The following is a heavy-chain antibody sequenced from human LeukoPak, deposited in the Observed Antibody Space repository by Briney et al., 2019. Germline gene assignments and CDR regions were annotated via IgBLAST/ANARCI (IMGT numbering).Heavy chain of an antibody. J-gene: IGHJ4*02. D-gene: IGHD3-22*01. CDR1: GGSISSSGDY. V-gene: IGHV4-39*01. CDR3: ARHDLRGRYYDSSGSDY. CDR2: IYYSGST. Sequence: QSSETLSLTCTVSGGSISSSGDYWGWIRQPPGKGLERFGSIYYSGSTYYNPSLKSRATISVHTSKNQFSLRLSSVTAVDTAVYYCARHDLRGRYYDSSGSDYWGQGTLVTVSS.